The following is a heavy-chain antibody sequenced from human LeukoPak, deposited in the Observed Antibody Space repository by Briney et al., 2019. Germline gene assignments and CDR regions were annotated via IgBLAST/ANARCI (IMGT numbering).Heavy chain of an antibody. CDR3: ARKYCSTTNCSPFDP. D-gene: IGHD2-2*01. V-gene: IGHV4-59*01. Sequence: SETLSLTCSVSGGSISSYYWSWIRQPPGKGLEWIGYIYYSGSTNYNPSLKSRVTISVDTSKNQFSLKLSSVTAADTAVYYCARKYCSTTNCSPFDPWGQGTLVTVSS. CDR2: IYYSGST. J-gene: IGHJ5*02. CDR1: GGSISSYY.